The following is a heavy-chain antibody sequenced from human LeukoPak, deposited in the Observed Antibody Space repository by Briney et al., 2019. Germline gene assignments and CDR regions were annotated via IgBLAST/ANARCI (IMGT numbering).Heavy chain of an antibody. J-gene: IGHJ6*03. CDR1: DGSMSPYY. CDR2: IFHNGNT. CDR3: ARGGYYYLDV. Sequence: TLSLTCTVSDGSMSPYYWSWIRQSPGKGLEWIAYIFHNGNTKYNPSLWSRVTISIDTSRNQVFMNLNSVTAADTAVYYCARGGYYYLDVWGKGTTVTVSS. V-gene: IGHV4-59*01.